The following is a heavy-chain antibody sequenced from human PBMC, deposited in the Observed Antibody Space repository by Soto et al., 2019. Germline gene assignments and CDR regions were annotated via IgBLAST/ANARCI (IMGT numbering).Heavy chain of an antibody. CDR2: IYYSGST. Sequence: QVQLQESGPGLVKPSQTLSLTCTVSGGSISSGDYYWSWIRQPPGKGLEWIVYIYYSGSTYYNPSLKSRVTISVDTSKNQFSLKLSSVTAADTAVYYCARGSITMVRGVTLRSYYYGMDVWGQGTTVTVSS. CDR1: GGSISSGDYY. CDR3: ARGSITMVRGVTLRSYYYGMDV. V-gene: IGHV4-30-4*01. D-gene: IGHD3-10*01. J-gene: IGHJ6*02.